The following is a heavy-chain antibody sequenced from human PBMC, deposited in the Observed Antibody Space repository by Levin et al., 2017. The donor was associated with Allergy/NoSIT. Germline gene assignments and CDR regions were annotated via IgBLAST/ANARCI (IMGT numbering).Heavy chain of an antibody. CDR2: ISAYNGNT. CDR3: ARALDIKYYYGSGSYYKAVGGLLGFDY. J-gene: IGHJ4*02. D-gene: IGHD3-10*01. CDR1: GYTFTSYG. Sequence: ASVKVSCKASGYTFTSYGISWVRQAPGQGLEWMGWISAYNGNTNYAQKLQGRVTMTTDTSTSTAYMELRSLRSDDTAVYYCARALDIKYYYGSGSYYKAVGGLLGFDYWGQGTLVTVSS. V-gene: IGHV1-18*01.